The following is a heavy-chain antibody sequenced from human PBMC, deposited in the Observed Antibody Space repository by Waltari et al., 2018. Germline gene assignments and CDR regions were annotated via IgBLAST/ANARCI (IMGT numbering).Heavy chain of an antibody. CDR2: MPYDGSNK. J-gene: IGHJ4*02. Sequence: QVQLVESGGGVVQPGGALRLSCAASGFTFRRNNLHWVPQAPGKGLEWVAFMPYDGSNKYYADSVTGRFTISRDNSKSTQYLEMNSLRADDTAVYYCAKDMGLGRYSFDYWGQGTLVTVSS. V-gene: IGHV3-30*02. CDR1: GFTFRRNN. CDR3: AKDMGLGRYSFDY. D-gene: IGHD3-16*01.